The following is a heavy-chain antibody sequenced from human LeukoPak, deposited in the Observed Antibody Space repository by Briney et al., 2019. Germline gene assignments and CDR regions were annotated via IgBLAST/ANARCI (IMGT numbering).Heavy chain of an antibody. J-gene: IGHJ6*02. CDR1: GGSISSYY. CDR3: ARAPIVGATPDYYYYYGMDV. CDR2: IYYSGST. Sequence: SETLSLTCTVAGGSISSYYWSWIRRPPGKGLEWIGYIYYSGSTNYNPSLKSRVTISVDTSKNQFSLKLSSVTAADTAVYYCARAPIVGATPDYYYYYGMDVWGQGTTVTVSS. D-gene: IGHD1-26*01. V-gene: IGHV4-59*01.